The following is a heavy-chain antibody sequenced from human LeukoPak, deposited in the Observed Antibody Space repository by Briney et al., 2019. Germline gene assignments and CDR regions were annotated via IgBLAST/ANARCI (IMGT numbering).Heavy chain of an antibody. J-gene: IGHJ4*02. V-gene: IGHV5-51*01. CDR2: IYPGDSDT. CDR3: ARRQYYGSGSYYKWYYFDY. D-gene: IGHD3-10*01. CDR1: GYSFTSYW. Sequence: GESLKISCKGSGYSFTSYWIGWVRQMPGKGLEWMGIIYPGDSDTRYSPSFQGQVTISADKSISTAYQQWSSLKASDTAMYSCARRQYYGSGSYYKWYYFDYWGQGTLVTVSS.